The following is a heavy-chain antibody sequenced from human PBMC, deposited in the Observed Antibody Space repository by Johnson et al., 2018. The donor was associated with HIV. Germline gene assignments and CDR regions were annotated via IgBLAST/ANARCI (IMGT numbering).Heavy chain of an antibody. CDR1: GFTVSSNY. CDR2: IYSGGST. Sequence: MLLVESGRGLVQPGGSLRLSCAASGFTVSSNYMSWVRQAPGKGLEWVSVIYSGGSTYYADSVKGRFTISRDNYKNRLYLQMNSLRAEDTAVYYCAREGTGSYGGAFDIWGEGTMVTVSS. J-gene: IGHJ3*02. V-gene: IGHV3-66*01. D-gene: IGHD3-10*01. CDR3: AREGTGSYGGAFDI.